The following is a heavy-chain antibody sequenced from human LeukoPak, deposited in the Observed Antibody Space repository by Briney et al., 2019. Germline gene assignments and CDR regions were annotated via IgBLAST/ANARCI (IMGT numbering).Heavy chain of an antibody. Sequence: GGSLRLSCAASGFTVSSNYMSYVRQAPGKGLEWVSVIYSGGSTYYADSVKGRFTISRDNSKNTLYLQMNSLRAEDTAVYYCARDRRRGSGWPNYFDYWGQGTLVTVSS. V-gene: IGHV3-53*01. D-gene: IGHD6-19*01. CDR2: IYSGGST. J-gene: IGHJ4*02. CDR1: GFTVSSNY. CDR3: ARDRRRGSGWPNYFDY.